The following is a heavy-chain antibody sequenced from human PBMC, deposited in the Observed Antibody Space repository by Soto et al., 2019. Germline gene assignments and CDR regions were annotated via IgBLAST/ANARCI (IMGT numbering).Heavy chain of an antibody. Sequence: EVQLLESGAGLVQPGGSLRLSCAASGFTFSSYAMSWVRQAPGKGLEWVSGISTSGDSTYYADSVKGRFTISRDNSKDTLYLQMNSLRAGYTAVYYCAINSRDCSSTSCYADWGQGTLVTVSS. CDR3: AINSRDCSSTSCYAD. J-gene: IGHJ4*02. D-gene: IGHD2-2*01. V-gene: IGHV3-23*01. CDR1: GFTFSSYA. CDR2: ISTSGDST.